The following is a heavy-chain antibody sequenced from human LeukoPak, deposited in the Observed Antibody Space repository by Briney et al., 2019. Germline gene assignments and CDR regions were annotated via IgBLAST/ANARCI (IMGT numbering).Heavy chain of an antibody. CDR3: ARVGSYYDLSY. J-gene: IGHJ4*02. Sequence: GGSLRLSCAASGFSFSSYAMNWVRQAPGKGLEWVSYISSSGSTIYYADSVKGRFTISRDNGKNSLYVQMNSLRDEDSAVYYCARVGSYYDLSYWGQGTLVTVSS. CDR1: GFSFSSYA. V-gene: IGHV3-48*02. CDR2: ISSSGSTI. D-gene: IGHD1-26*01.